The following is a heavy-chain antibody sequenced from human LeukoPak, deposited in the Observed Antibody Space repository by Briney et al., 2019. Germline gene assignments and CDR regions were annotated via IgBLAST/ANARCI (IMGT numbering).Heavy chain of an antibody. CDR3: AKDSRGSSYRATDC. Sequence: DPGGSLRLSCAASGFTFSSYAMSWVRQAPGKGLEWVSAISGSGGSTYYADSVKGRFTISRDDSKNTLYLQMNSLRAEDTAVYSCAKDSRGSSYRATDCWGQGTLVTVSS. D-gene: IGHD2-15*01. J-gene: IGHJ4*02. CDR1: GFTFSSYA. V-gene: IGHV3-23*01. CDR2: ISGSGGST.